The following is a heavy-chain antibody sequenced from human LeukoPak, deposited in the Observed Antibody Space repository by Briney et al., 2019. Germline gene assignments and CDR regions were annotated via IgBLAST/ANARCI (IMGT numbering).Heavy chain of an antibody. J-gene: IGHJ3*02. Sequence: ASVKASCKASGGTFSSYAISWVRQAPGQGLEWMGRIIPILGIANYAQKFQGRVTITADKSTSTAYMELSSLRSEDTAVYYRARAQYYYDSSGYRPPGAFDIWGQGTMVTVSS. V-gene: IGHV1-69*04. CDR1: GGTFSSYA. D-gene: IGHD3-22*01. CDR3: ARAQYYYDSSGYRPPGAFDI. CDR2: IIPILGIA.